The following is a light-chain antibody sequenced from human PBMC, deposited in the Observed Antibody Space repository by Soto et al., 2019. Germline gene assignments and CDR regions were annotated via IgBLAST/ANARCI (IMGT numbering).Light chain of an antibody. J-gene: IGKJ5*01. Sequence: IVLTQSPATLSLWPGETAILSCRASQSVSSLLSWYQQKPGQAPRLLIYDASSRAPGVPARFRGSGSGTDFTLTINSLEPEDFALYYCQQRSSWITFGQGTRLEIE. CDR1: QSVSSL. V-gene: IGKV3-11*01. CDR2: DAS. CDR3: QQRSSWIT.